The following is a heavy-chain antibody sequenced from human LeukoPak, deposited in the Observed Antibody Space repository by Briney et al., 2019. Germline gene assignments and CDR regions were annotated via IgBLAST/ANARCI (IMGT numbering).Heavy chain of an antibody. J-gene: IGHJ4*02. V-gene: IGHV4-59*08. D-gene: IGHD6-19*01. CDR3: ARHRGYSSGLFEY. Sequence: SETLSLTCTVSGGSISSFYWNWIRQPSGQGLEWLGYIYYSGSSNYNPSLKSRITISVDTSKNQFSLNLSSVTAADTAVYYCARHRGYSSGLFEYWGQGTLVTVSS. CDR1: GGSISSFY. CDR2: IYYSGSS.